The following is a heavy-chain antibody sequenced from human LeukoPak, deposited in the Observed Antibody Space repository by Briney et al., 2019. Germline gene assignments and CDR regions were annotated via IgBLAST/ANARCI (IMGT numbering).Heavy chain of an antibody. CDR1: GFTFSSYG. V-gene: IGHV3-33*06. Sequence: GRSLRLSCAASGFTFSSYGMHWVRQAPGKGLEWVAVIWYDGSNKYYADSVKGRFTISRDNSKNTLYLQMNGLRAEDTAVYYCAKAAKKYYFDYWGQGTLVTVSS. J-gene: IGHJ4*02. CDR2: IWYDGSNK. CDR3: AKAAKKYYFDY.